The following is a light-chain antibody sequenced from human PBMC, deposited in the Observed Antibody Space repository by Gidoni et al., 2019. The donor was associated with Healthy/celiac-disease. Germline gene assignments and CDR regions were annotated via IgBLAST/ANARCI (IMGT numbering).Light chain of an antibody. CDR1: QSVSSSY. CDR2: GAS. Sequence: DILLPQSPCPLSLSPGERATLSCRASQSVSSSYLAWYQQKPGQAPRLLIYGASSRATGLPDRCSGSGSGTDFTLTISRLEPEEFAVYYCQQYGSSPAMYTFGQGTKLEIK. V-gene: IGKV3-20*01. CDR3: QQYGSSPAMYT. J-gene: IGKJ2*01.